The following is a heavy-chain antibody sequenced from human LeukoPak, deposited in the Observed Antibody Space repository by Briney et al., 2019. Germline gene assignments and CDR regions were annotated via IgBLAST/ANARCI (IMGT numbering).Heavy chain of an antibody. J-gene: IGHJ4*02. CDR3: ARGVPIAAAGTGGFDY. CDR2: IIPIFGTA. CDR1: GGTFSSYA. Sequence: SVKVSCKASGGTFSSYAISWVRQAPGQGLEWMGGIIPIFGTANYAQKFQGRVTITADKSTSTAYMELSSLRSEDTAVYYCARGVPIAAAGTGGFDYWGQGTLVTVSS. D-gene: IGHD6-13*01. V-gene: IGHV1-69*06.